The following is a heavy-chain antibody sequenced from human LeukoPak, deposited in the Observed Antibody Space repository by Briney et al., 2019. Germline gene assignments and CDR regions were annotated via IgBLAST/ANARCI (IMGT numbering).Heavy chain of an antibody. CDR1: GYTFTMYY. D-gene: IGHD3-3*01. Sequence: ASVKVSCKASGYTFTMYYIHWVRQAPGQGLEWMGMINPNDGATTYARRFQGRVTMTRDMSTTTAYMELSSLRSEDTAVYYCARGGRSGYYPPGVDYWGQGTLVTVSS. CDR2: INPNDGAT. V-gene: IGHV1-46*01. CDR3: ARGGRSGYYPPGVDY. J-gene: IGHJ4*02.